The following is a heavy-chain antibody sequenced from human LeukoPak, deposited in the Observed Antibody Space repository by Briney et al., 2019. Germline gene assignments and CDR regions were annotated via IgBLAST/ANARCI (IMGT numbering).Heavy chain of an antibody. CDR3: VRESVRDYYFDF. CDR1: GFRFGGYA. J-gene: IGHJ4*02. D-gene: IGHD3-10*02. Sequence: GGSLRLSCSGAGFRFGGYALSWVRQAPGKGLEWVGFIRSKALYGTSEYAASVEGRFSISRDDSNNIVYLQMNSLKTEDTAVYFCVRESVRDYYFDFWGQGTLVTVSS. V-gene: IGHV3-49*04. CDR2: IRSKALYGTS.